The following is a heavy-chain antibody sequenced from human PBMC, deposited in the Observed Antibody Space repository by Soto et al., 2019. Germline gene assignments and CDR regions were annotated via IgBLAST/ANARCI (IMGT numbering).Heavy chain of an antibody. CDR2: ISYDGSKR. Sequence: GGSLRLSCAASEFTFSSYGMHWVRQAPGKGLEWVAVISYDGSKRYYADSVKGRLIISRDNSKNTLYLQMNSLRAEDTAVYYCIKYSGRPSIPAALGQGTLVTVSS. V-gene: IGHV3-30*03. J-gene: IGHJ5*02. D-gene: IGHD1-26*01. CDR1: EFTFSSYG. CDR3: IKYSGRPSIPAA.